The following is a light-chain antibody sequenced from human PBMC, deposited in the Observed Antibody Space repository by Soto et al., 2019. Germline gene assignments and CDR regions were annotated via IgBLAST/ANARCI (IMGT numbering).Light chain of an antibody. CDR3: QQRSNWLWT. CDR2: DAS. CDR1: QSVSSY. V-gene: IGKV3-11*01. Sequence: ETVLTQSPGTLSLSPGERATLSCRASQSVSSYLAWYQQKPGQAPRLLIYDASNRATGIPARFSGSGSGTDFTLTISSLEPEDFAVYYCQQRSNWLWTFGQGTKV. J-gene: IGKJ1*01.